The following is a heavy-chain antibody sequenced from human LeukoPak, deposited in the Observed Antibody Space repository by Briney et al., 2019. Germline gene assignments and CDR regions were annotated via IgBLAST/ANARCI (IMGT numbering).Heavy chain of an antibody. CDR2: IYYSGSP. J-gene: IGHJ4*02. D-gene: IGHD2-15*01. V-gene: IGHV4-59*06. CDR3: ARVLVDCSGGSCYYFDY. CDR1: GGSISSYY. Sequence: SETLSLTCTVSGGSISSYYWSWIRQPPGKGLEWIGYIYYSGSPYSNPSLKSRLTISVDTSKNQFSLKLSSVTAADTAVYYCARVLVDCSGGSCYYFDYWGQGTLVTVSS.